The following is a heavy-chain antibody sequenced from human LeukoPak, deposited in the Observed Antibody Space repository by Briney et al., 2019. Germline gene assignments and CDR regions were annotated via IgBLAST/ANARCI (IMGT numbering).Heavy chain of an antibody. V-gene: IGHV4-4*07. J-gene: IGHJ5*02. D-gene: IGHD6-19*01. Sequence: SETLSLTCTVSGGSISSYYWSWIRQPAGKGLEWIGRIYTSGSTNYNPSLKSRVTMSVDTSKNQFSLKLSSVTAADTAVYYCARGGYSSGWSGNWFDPWGQGTLVTVSS. CDR1: GGSISSYY. CDR2: IYTSGST. CDR3: ARGGYSSGWSGNWFDP.